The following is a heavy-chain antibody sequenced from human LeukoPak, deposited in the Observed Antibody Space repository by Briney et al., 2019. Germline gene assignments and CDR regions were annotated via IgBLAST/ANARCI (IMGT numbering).Heavy chain of an antibody. V-gene: IGHV4-59*01. CDR3: ARFSSSWSFDY. D-gene: IGHD6-13*01. CDR2: IYYSGST. CDR1: GGSISSYY. Sequence: KTSETLSLTCTVSGGSISSYYWSWIRQPPGKGLDWIGYIYYSGSTNYNPSLKSRVTISVDTSKNQFSLKLSSVTAADTAVYYCARFSSSWSFDYWGQGTLVTVSS. J-gene: IGHJ4*02.